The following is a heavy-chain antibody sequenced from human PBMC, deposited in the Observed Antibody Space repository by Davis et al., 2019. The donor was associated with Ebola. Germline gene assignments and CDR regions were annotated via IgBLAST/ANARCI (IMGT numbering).Heavy chain of an antibody. J-gene: IGHJ6*02. Sequence: GESLKISCAASGFTFSSYGMHWVRQAPGKGLEWVAVISYDGSNKYYADSVKGRFTISRDNAKNSLYLQMNSLRAEDTAVYYCARDMVLTFQGVTDDYYYYGMDVWGQGTTVTVSS. CDR3: ARDMVLTFQGVTDDYYYYGMDV. CDR1: GFTFSSYG. V-gene: IGHV3-30*03. CDR2: ISYDGSNK. D-gene: IGHD3-16*01.